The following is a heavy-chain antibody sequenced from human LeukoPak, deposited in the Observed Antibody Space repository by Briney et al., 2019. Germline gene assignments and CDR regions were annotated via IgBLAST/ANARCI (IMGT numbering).Heavy chain of an antibody. V-gene: IGHV3-23*01. Sequence: GGSLRLSCAASGFAFSSYAMSWVRQAPGKGLEWVSAISGSCGSTYYADSVKGRFTISRDNSKNTLYLQMNSLRAEDTAVYYCAKDRGIITMVRGVNFDYWGQGTLVTVSS. D-gene: IGHD3-10*01. CDR3: AKDRGIITMVRGVNFDY. J-gene: IGHJ4*02. CDR2: ISGSCGST. CDR1: GFAFSSYA.